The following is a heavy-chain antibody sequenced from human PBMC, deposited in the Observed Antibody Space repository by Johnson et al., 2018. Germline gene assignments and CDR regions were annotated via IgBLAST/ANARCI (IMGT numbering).Heavy chain of an antibody. CDR1: GFSFSEYD. CDR3: IRAGIQVPGIDAFDF. CDR2: IGIRDDT. J-gene: IGHJ3*01. V-gene: IGHV3-13*01. Sequence: VQLVQAGGGLVQPGGSMRLSCAASGFSFSEYDMHWVRQAPGKSLEWVSPIGIRDDTHYPGSVKGRCTISRENARNSLYLQMNSLRAEDTAVYYSIRAGIQVPGIDAFDFWGHGTRVTVSS. D-gene: IGHD6-19*01.